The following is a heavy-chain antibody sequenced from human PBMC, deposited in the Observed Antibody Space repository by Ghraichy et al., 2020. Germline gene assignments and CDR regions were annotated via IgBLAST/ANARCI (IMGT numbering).Heavy chain of an antibody. V-gene: IGHV4-59*02. CDR1: GGSVSSYY. CDR2: IYYSGST. D-gene: IGHD6-19*01. J-gene: IGHJ6*02. CDR3: ARGVQWGIAVAGTRYYGMDV. Sequence: SETLSLTCTVSGGSVSSYYWSWIRQPPGKGLEWIGYIYYSGSTNYNPSLKSRVTISVDTSKNQFSLKLSSVTAADTAVYYCARGVQWGIAVAGTRYYGMDVWGPVTTVTVSS.